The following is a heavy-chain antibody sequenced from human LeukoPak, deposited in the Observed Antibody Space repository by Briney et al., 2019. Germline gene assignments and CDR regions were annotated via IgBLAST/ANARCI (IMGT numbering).Heavy chain of an antibody. J-gene: IGHJ4*02. V-gene: IGHV3-23*01. Sequence: SGGSLRLSCAASGFTFSSYAMSWVRQAPGKGLEWVSAISGSGGSTYYADSVKGQFTISRDNFKNTVSLQMINLRAEDTAVYFCAKSDCGSDGCKLLNYWGQGILVTVSS. D-gene: IGHD2-21*01. CDR1: GFTFSSYA. CDR3: AKSDCGSDGCKLLNY. CDR2: ISGSGGST.